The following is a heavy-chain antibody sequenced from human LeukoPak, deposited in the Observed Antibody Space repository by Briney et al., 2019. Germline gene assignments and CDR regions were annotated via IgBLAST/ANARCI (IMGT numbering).Heavy chain of an antibody. CDR1: GFTFRSYN. CDR2: ISGSGSTI. J-gene: IGHJ4*02. V-gene: IGHV3-48*03. D-gene: IGHD6-19*01. Sequence: GGSLRLSCAASGFTFRSYNMNWVRQAPGKGLEWVSYISGSGSTIYYADSVKGRFTISRDNAKNSLYLQMNSLRAEDTAVYYCARTYSSGRSPTPFFDYWGQGTLVTVSS. CDR3: ARTYSSGRSPTPFFDY.